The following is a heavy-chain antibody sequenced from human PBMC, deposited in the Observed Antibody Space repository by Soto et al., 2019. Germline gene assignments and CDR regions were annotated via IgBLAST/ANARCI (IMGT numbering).Heavy chain of an antibody. Sequence: QVQLVESGGGVVQPGRSLRLSCAASGFTFSSYAMRWVRQAPGKGLEWVAVISHDGSNKYYADSVKGRFTISRDNSKNSLYLRMNSLRAQDTAVYSCAQQLVRVFDYWGQGTLVTVSS. CDR1: GFTFSSYA. D-gene: IGHD6-6*01. CDR3: AQQLVRVFDY. CDR2: ISHDGSNK. J-gene: IGHJ4*02. V-gene: IGHV3-30-3*01.